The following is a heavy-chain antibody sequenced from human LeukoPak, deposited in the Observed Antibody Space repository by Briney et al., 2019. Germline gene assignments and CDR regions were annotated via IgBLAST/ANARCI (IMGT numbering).Heavy chain of an antibody. CDR1: GGSIGSYY. CDR2: IYYSGST. J-gene: IGHJ4*02. Sequence: SETLSLTCTVSGGSIGSYYWSWIRQPPGKGLEWIGYIYYSGSTNYSPSLKSRVTISVDTSKNQFSLKLSSVTSADTAVYYCARVYPEYDILTGHDYWGQGTLVTVSS. CDR3: ARVYPEYDILTGHDY. D-gene: IGHD3-9*01. V-gene: IGHV4-59*01.